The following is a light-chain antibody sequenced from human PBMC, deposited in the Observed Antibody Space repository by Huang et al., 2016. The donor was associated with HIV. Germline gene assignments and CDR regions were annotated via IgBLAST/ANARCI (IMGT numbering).Light chain of an antibody. V-gene: IGKV1-12*02. CDR3: QQANSFSSLS. CDR1: QPISNW. CDR2: AAS. Sequence: DIQMTQSPSSVAASVGDRVTITCRASQPISNWLAWYQQRPGKAPKLLIDAASTLQSGVPSRFSGSGSGTNFTLTISSLQPEDFAIYYCQQANSFSSLSFGGGTKVEIK. J-gene: IGKJ4*01.